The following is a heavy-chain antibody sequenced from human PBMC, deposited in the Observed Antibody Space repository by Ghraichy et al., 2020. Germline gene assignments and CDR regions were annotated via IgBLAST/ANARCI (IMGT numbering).Heavy chain of an antibody. Sequence: GGSLRLSCAASGFTFSSYEMNWVRQAPGKGLEWVSYISSSGSTIYYADSVKGRFTISRDNAKNSLYLQMNSLRAEDTAVYYCARGLGSFSGYDSPFDYLGQGTLVTVSS. CDR1: GFTFSSYE. V-gene: IGHV3-48*03. CDR3: ARGLGSFSGYDSPFDY. D-gene: IGHD5-12*01. CDR2: ISSSGSTI. J-gene: IGHJ4*02.